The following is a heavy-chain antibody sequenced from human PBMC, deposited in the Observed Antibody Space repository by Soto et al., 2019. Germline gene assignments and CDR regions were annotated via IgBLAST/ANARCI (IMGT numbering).Heavy chain of an antibody. CDR2: ISGGGGST. D-gene: IGHD3-10*01. CDR3: AKDSLRWFGELLNTNFDQ. V-gene: IGHV3-23*01. Sequence: EVQLLESGGGLVQPGGSLRLSCAASGFTFSSYAMTWVRQAPGKGLKWVSTISGGGGSTYYADSVKGRFTISRDNSKNTLYLQMNSLRAEDTAVYYCAKDSLRWFGELLNTNFDQWGQGALVTVSS. J-gene: IGHJ4*02. CDR1: GFTFSSYA.